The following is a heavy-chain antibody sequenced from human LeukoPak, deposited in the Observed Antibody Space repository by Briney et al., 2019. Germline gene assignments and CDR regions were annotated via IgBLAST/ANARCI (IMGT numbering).Heavy chain of an antibody. CDR2: IITIYGTA. J-gene: IGHJ3*02. D-gene: IGHD5-24*01. CDR1: GGTFSTYV. Sequence: ASVKVSCKASGGTFSTYVISWVRQAPGQGLEWMGGIITIYGTANYAQKFQGRVTMTRDTSTSTVYMELSSLRSEDTAVYYCARVRDGYNDAYDIWGQGTMVTVHS. V-gene: IGHV1-69*05. CDR3: ARVRDGYNDAYDI.